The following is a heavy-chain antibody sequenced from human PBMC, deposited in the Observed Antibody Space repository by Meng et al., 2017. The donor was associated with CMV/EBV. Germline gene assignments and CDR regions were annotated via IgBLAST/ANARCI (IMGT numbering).Heavy chain of an antibody. CDR2: ISWNSGSI. J-gene: IGHJ6*02. V-gene: IGHV3-9*03. CDR1: GFTFDDYA. Sequence: SLKISCAASGFTFDDYAMHWVRQAPGKGLEWVSGISWNSGSIGYADSVKGRFTISRDNAKNSLYLQMNSLRAEDMALYYCAREAVDDFWSGYYYYGMDVWGQGTTVTVSS. CDR3: AREAVDDFWSGYYYYGMDV. D-gene: IGHD3-3*01.